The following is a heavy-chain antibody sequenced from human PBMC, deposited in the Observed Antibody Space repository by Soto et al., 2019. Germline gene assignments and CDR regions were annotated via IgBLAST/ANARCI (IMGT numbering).Heavy chain of an antibody. J-gene: IGHJ4*02. CDR3: AKGSYYYGSGSYYGLPVDY. CDR1: GFTFSSYG. V-gene: IGHV3-30*18. D-gene: IGHD3-10*01. Sequence: RLSCAASGFTFSSYGMHWVRQAPGKGLEWVAVISYDGSNKYYADSVKGRFTISRDNSKNTLYLQMNSLRAEDTAVYYCAKGSYYYGSGSYYGLPVDYWGQGTLVTVSS. CDR2: ISYDGSNK.